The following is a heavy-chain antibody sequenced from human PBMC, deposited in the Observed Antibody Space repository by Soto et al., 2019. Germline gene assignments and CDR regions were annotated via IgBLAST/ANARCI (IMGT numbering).Heavy chain of an antibody. V-gene: IGHV4-4*07. J-gene: IGHJ5*02. CDR1: GGSMSKFY. CDR3: VRDGSKTLRDCFDP. CDR2: VYATGTS. Sequence: SETLSLTCSVSGGSMSKFYWGWIRKTAGKGLEWMGRVYATGTSDYSPSLRSRIAMSVDISKKTFSLRLRSVTAADTGVYYCVRDGSKTLRDCFDPWGQGILVTVSS. D-gene: IGHD4-17*01.